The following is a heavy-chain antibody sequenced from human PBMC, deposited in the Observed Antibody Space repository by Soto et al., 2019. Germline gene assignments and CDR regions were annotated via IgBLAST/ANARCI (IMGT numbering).Heavy chain of an antibody. D-gene: IGHD6-19*01. Sequence: VQLVESGGGVVQPGRSLRLSCAASGFTFSDYTMHWVRQAPGKGLEWVAVVSNDGRNTHYADSVRGRFTISRDSSKNTVSLEMTSLRAEDTAVYYCAKGGRQWLVTSDFNYGGQGALVTVSS. V-gene: IGHV3-30*18. CDR3: AKGGRQWLVTSDFNY. J-gene: IGHJ4*02. CDR2: VSNDGRNT. CDR1: GFTFSDYT.